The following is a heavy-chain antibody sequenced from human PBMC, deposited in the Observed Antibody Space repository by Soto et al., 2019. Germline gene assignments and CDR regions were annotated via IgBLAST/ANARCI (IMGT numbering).Heavy chain of an antibody. CDR3: ARENSGGATATHFDY. V-gene: IGHV3-23*01. D-gene: IGHD1-26*01. Sequence: GGSLRLSCAASGFTFSSYAMSWVRQAPEKGLEWVSGISGSGGSTYYADSVKGRFTISRDNSKNTLYLQMNSLRAEDTAVYYCARENSGGATATHFDYWGQGTLVTVSS. CDR1: GFTFSSYA. CDR2: ISGSGGST. J-gene: IGHJ4*02.